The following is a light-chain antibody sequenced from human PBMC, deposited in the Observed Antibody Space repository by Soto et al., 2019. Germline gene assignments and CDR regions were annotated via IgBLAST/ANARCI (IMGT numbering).Light chain of an antibody. V-gene: IGLV2-14*01. CDR2: DVS. CDR1: SSDVGGYNY. CDR3: SSYTSSRTVI. Sequence: QSVLTQPASMSGSPGQSITISCTGTSSDVGGYNYVSWYQQHPGKVPKLMIYDVSNRPSGVSNRFSGSKSGNTASLTISGLQAEDEADYYCSSYTSSRTVIFGGGTKLTVL. J-gene: IGLJ2*01.